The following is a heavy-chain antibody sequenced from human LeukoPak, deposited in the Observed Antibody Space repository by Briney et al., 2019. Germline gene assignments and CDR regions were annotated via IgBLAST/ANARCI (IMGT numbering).Heavy chain of an antibody. Sequence: PSETLSLTCAVYGGSFSGYYWSWIRQPPGKGLEWIGEINHSGSTNYNPSLKSRVTISVDTSKNQFSLKLSSVTAADTAVYYCAREGYSYGSRYFDYWGQGTLVTVSS. CDR3: AREGYSYGSRYFDY. CDR1: GGSFSGYY. D-gene: IGHD5-18*01. V-gene: IGHV4-34*01. CDR2: INHSGST. J-gene: IGHJ4*02.